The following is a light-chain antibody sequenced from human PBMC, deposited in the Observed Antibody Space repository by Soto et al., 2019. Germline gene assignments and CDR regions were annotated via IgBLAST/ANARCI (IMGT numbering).Light chain of an antibody. V-gene: IGKV1-5*01. Sequence: DIQMTQSPSTLSASVGDRVTITCRASQSSSRWLAWYLQKPGKAPKLLIYDASNLESGVPSRFSGSGSGTEFTLTISSLQPDDFANCFCQQYNSYPYTFGQVTKLEI. CDR1: QSSSRW. CDR2: DAS. J-gene: IGKJ2*01. CDR3: QQYNSYPYT.